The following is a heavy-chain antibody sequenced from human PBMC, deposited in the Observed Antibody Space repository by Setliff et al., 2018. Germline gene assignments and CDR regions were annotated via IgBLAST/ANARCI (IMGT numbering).Heavy chain of an antibody. D-gene: IGHD3-16*01. J-gene: IGHJ4*02. V-gene: IGHV4-39*01. CDR1: GASITNINYY. CDR3: ARLPNYVWGSPVDY. Sequence: PSETLSLTCTVSGASITNINYYWGLIRQPPGKGLEWIGSILYSGRTFYNPSLKSRVTISVDTSKNQFSLTLSSVTAADTAVYYCARLPNYVWGSPVDYWGQGTLVTVS. CDR2: ILYSGRT.